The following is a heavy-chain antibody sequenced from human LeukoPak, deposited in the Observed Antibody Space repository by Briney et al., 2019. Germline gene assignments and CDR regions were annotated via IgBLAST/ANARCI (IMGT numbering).Heavy chain of an antibody. D-gene: IGHD3-22*01. V-gene: IGHV1-18*01. J-gene: IGHJ3*02. CDR1: GYTFTSYG. CDR2: ISAYNGNT. CDR3: ARHYLAYYYDSSGYTDAFDI. Sequence: ASVKVSCQASGYTFTSYGISWVRQAPGQGLEWMGWISAYNGNTNYAQKLQGRVTMTTDTSTSTAYMELRSLGSDDTAVYYCARHYLAYYYDSSGYTDAFDIWGQGTMVTVSS.